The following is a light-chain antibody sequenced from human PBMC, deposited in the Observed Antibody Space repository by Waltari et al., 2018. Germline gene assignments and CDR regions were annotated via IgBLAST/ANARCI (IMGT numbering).Light chain of an antibody. Sequence: EVVLTQSPGTLSLSPGERATLSCRASQSIGKYLVWYQQRPGQAPRLIMEAASTRATGIPDRFSGSGYGTDFSLTISRLEPEDFAVYYCQNHERLPATFGQGTKVEIK. CDR3: QNHERLPAT. CDR2: AAS. V-gene: IGKV3-20*01. CDR1: QSIGKY. J-gene: IGKJ1*01.